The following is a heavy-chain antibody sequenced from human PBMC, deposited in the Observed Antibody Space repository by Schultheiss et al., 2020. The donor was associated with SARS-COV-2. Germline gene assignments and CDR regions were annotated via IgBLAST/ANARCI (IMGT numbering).Heavy chain of an antibody. Sequence: GGSLRLSCAASGFTFSSYAMHWVRQAPGKGLEWVANIKQDGSEKYYVDSVKGRFTISRDNAKNSLYLQMNSLRAEDTAVYYCARDDCSSTSCYRSYYYYGMDVWGQGTTVTVSS. CDR1: GFTFSSYA. D-gene: IGHD2-2*01. CDR2: IKQDGSEK. J-gene: IGHJ6*02. V-gene: IGHV3-7*01. CDR3: ARDDCSSTSCYRSYYYYGMDV.